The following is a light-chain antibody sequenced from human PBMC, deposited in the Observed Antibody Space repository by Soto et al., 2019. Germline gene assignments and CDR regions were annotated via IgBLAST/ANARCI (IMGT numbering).Light chain of an antibody. CDR1: SSDVGGGNY. V-gene: IGLV2-8*01. CDR3: SSYAGSNNSFYV. J-gene: IGLJ1*01. CDR2: EIS. Sequence: ALTQPPAATGSPGQSVTISCTGTSSDVGGGNYVSCYQHHPGKPPKLMLYEISKQPSVVTDYFSGSKPGNTASPTFSGLQAEDEADYCCSSYAGSNNSFYVFGTGTKVTVL.